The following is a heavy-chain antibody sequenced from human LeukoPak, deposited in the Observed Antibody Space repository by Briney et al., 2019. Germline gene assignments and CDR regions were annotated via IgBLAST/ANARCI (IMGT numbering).Heavy chain of an antibody. Sequence: SQTLSLTCAISGDSVSGFTSTWIWIRQSPSRGLEWLGRTYFRSKWYNDYAFSVKGRITINPDTSKNQFSLQLNSVTPEDTAVYYCARATGSYWHFDLSGRGTLVTVYS. J-gene: IGHJ2*01. CDR3: ARATGSYWHFDL. V-gene: IGHV6-1*01. D-gene: IGHD3-9*01. CDR1: GDSVSGFTST. CDR2: TYFRSKWYN.